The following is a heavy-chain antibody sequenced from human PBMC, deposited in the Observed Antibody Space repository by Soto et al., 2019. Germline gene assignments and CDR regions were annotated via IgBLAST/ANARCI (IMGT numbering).Heavy chain of an antibody. CDR3: AWPSGVDSSSFDY. CDR1: GFTFSSYA. J-gene: IGHJ4*02. D-gene: IGHD3-22*01. Sequence: QVQLVESGGGVVQPGRSLRLSCAASGFTFSSYAMHWVRQAPGKGLEWVAVISYDGSNKYYADSVKGRFTISRDNSKNTLYLQMNSLRAEDTAVYYCAWPSGVDSSSFDYWGQGTLVTVSS. CDR2: ISYDGSNK. V-gene: IGHV3-30-3*01.